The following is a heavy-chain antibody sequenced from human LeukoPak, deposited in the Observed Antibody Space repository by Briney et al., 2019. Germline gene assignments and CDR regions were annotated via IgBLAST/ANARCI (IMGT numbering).Heavy chain of an antibody. CDR2: INPNSGGT. D-gene: IGHD2-15*01. CDR1: GYTFTGNY. V-gene: IGHV1-2*02. CDR3: ARDWAVEAINAFDI. J-gene: IGHJ3*02. Sequence: GASVKVSCKASGYTFTGNYLNWVRQAPGQGLEWMGWINPNSGGTNYAQKFQGRVTMARDTSNSTAYMELSRLRSDDTAVYYCARDWAVEAINAFDIWGQGTMVTVSP.